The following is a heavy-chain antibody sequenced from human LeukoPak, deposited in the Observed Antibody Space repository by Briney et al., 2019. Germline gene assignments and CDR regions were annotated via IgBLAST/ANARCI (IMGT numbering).Heavy chain of an antibody. Sequence: RASVKVSCKASGYTFTSYGISWVRQAPGQGLEWMGWISAYNGNTNYAQKLQGRVTMTTDTSTSTAYMELRSLRSDDTAVYYCARDLIHPYDFWSGLKGDYYYMDVWGKGTMVTVSS. CDR1: GYTFTSYG. J-gene: IGHJ6*03. CDR2: ISAYNGNT. D-gene: IGHD3-3*01. CDR3: ARDLIHPYDFWSGLKGDYYYMDV. V-gene: IGHV1-18*01.